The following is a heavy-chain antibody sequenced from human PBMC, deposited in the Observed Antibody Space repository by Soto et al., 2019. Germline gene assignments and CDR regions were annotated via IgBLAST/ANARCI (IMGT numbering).Heavy chain of an antibody. J-gene: IGHJ4*02. CDR3: TREGGQLWLRYYLAY. V-gene: IGHV3-49*03. D-gene: IGHD5-18*01. CDR2: IRSKAYGGTT. CDR1: GFTFCDYA. Sequence: HPGGSLRLSCTASGFTFCDYAMSWFRQAPGKGLEWVGFIRSKAYGGTTEYAASVKGRFTISRDDSKSIAYLQMNSLKTEDTAVYYCTREGGQLWLRYYLAYWAQRSLVPVSS.